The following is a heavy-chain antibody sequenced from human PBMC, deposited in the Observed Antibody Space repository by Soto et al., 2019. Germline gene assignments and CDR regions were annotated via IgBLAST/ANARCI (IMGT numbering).Heavy chain of an antibody. CDR3: ARSKWIQLWYNY. J-gene: IGHJ4*02. D-gene: IGHD5-18*01. CDR1: GFTFSSYG. V-gene: IGHV3-30*03. Sequence: GGSLRLSCAASGFTFSSYGMHWVRQAPGKGLEWVAVISYDGSNKYYADSVKGRFTISRDNSKNTLYLQMNSLRAEDTAVYYCARSKWIQLWYNYWGQGTLVTVSS. CDR2: ISYDGSNK.